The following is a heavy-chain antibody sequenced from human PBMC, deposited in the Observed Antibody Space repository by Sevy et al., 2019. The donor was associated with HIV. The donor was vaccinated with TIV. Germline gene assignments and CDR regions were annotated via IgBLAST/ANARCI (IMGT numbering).Heavy chain of an antibody. CDR1: GFTFSSYA. CDR3: AKALLWFGEFADAFDI. CDR2: ISGSGGST. J-gene: IGHJ3*02. D-gene: IGHD3-10*01. V-gene: IGHV3-23*01. Sequence: GGSLRLSCAASGFTFSSYAMSWVRQAPGKGLEWVSAISGSGGSTYYADSGKGRFTISRDNSKNTLYLQMNSLRAEDTAVYYCAKALLWFGEFADAFDIWGQGTMVTVSS.